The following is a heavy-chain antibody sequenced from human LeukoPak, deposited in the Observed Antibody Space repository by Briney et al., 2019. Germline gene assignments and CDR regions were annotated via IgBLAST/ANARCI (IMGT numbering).Heavy chain of an antibody. CDR2: INPDGGP. J-gene: IGHJ4*02. D-gene: IGHD3-10*01. Sequence: GGSLRLSCQASGFTFSDYAMSWIRQAPGKGLEWVSSINPDGGPFFADSVSGRSTISRDDSRSVVYLQMNTLSAEDTAVYYCARSGVATCHYWGQGILVTVSS. V-gene: IGHV3-23*01. CDR1: GFTFSDYA. CDR3: ARSGVATCHY.